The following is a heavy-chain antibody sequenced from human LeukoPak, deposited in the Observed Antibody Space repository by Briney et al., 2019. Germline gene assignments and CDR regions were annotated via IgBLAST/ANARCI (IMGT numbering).Heavy chain of an antibody. D-gene: IGHD3-3*01. CDR3: ARGMRVGYDFWRTKPWGNWFDP. V-gene: IGHV4-34*01. Sequence: NSSETLSLTCAVYGGSFSGYYWSWIRQPPGKGLEWIGEINHSGSTNYNPSLKSRVTISVDTSKNQFSLKLSSVTAADTAVYYCARGMRVGYDFWRTKPWGNWFDPWGQGTLVTVSS. CDR1: GGSFSGYY. CDR2: INHSGST. J-gene: IGHJ5*02.